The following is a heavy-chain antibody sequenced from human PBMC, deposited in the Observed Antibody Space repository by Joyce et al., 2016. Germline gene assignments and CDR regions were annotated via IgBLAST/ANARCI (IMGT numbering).Heavy chain of an antibody. Sequence: EAQLVQSGAELKKPGESLKISCKASGYSFTNFWVGWVRQMPGKGLDWIGIIFPDDSDTRYSPAFQGQVTISVDKSISTAYLQWSSLKASDTAIYYCASPVRTPFPHFDYWGQGTLVTVSS. CDR3: ASPVRTPFPHFDY. CDR1: GYSFTNFW. D-gene: IGHD4-11*01. CDR2: IFPDDSDT. J-gene: IGHJ4*02. V-gene: IGHV5-51*01.